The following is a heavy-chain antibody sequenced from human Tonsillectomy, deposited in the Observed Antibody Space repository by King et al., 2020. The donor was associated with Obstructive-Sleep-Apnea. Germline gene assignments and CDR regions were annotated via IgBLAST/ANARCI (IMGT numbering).Heavy chain of an antibody. CDR2: LSGSGGST. Sequence: VQLVESGGGLVQPGGSLRLSCATSGFTFSSYAMSWVRQAPRKGLEWVSALSGSGGSTFYADSVKGRFTISRDNSKNTLYLQMNSLRAEDTAVYYCARDPRYYYGSGSYSYFDHWGQGTLVTVSS. V-gene: IGHV3-23*04. J-gene: IGHJ4*02. CDR1: GFTFSSYA. CDR3: ARDPRYYYGSGSYSYFDH. D-gene: IGHD3-10*01.